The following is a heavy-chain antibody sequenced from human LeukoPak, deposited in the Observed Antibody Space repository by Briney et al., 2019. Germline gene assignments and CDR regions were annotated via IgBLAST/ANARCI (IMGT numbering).Heavy chain of an antibody. CDR1: GFTFISYA. V-gene: IGHV3-23*01. Sequence: GGSLRFSCAASGFTFISYAMSWVRQAPVKGLEWVSIISGSGGSTYYADSVKGRFTISRDNSKNTLYLQMNSLRAEDTAVYYCAVCHWHSSGCRNDYWGQGTLVTVSS. CDR2: ISGSGGST. D-gene: IGHD6-19*01. J-gene: IGHJ4*02. CDR3: AVCHWHSSGCRNDY.